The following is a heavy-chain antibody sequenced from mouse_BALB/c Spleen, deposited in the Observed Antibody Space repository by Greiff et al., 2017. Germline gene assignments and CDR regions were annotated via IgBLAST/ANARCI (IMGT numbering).Heavy chain of an antibody. J-gene: IGHJ3*01. CDR3: ARDRGDYEVWFAY. V-gene: IGHV2-6-7*01. CDR1: GFTLTGYG. Sequence: QVQGLESGPGLVAPSQRLSITCTASGFTLTGYGVNWVKQPQGKGLEWLGLIWGDGSTAYNSALKSRLGTRTDNSESQVFLKMNSLQTDDTARYYCARDRGDYEVWFAYWGQGTLVTVSA. CDR2: IWGDGST. D-gene: IGHD2-4*01.